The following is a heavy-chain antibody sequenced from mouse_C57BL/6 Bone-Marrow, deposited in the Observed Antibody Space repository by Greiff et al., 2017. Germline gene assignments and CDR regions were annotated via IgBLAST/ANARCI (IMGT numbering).Heavy chain of an antibody. CDR2: IFPGSGST. V-gene: IGHV1-75*01. J-gene: IGHJ2*01. CDR3: ARSLNWDGVRNY. CDR1: GYTFTDYY. Sequence: VKLMESGPELVKPGASVKISCKASGYTFTDYYINWVKQRPGQGLEWIGWIFPGSGSTYYNEKFKGKATLTVDKSSSTAYMLLSSLTSEDSAVYFCARSLNWDGVRNYWGQGTTLTVSS. D-gene: IGHD4-1*01.